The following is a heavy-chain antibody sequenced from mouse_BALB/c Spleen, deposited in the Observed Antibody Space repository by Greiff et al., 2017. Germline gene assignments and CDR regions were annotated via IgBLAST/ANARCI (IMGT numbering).Heavy chain of an antibody. Sequence: QVQLQQSGAELVKPGASVKLSCKASGYTFTSYYMYWVKQRPGQGLEWIGEINPSNGGTNFNEKFKSKATLTVDKSSSTAYMQLSSLTSEDSAVYYCTGGQEFAYGGQGTLVTVSA. CDR3: TGGQEFAY. V-gene: IGHV1S16*01. J-gene: IGHJ3*01. D-gene: IGHD3-3*01. CDR2: INPSNGGT. CDR1: GYTFTSYY.